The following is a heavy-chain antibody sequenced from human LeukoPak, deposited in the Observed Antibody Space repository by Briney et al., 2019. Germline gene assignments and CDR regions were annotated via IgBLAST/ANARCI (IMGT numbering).Heavy chain of an antibody. CDR3: ARDTGCAGGNCFSFYDS. D-gene: IGHD2-15*01. J-gene: IGHJ4*02. Sequence: GGSLRLSCAASGFTFSTYWMTWVRQAPGKGLEWVANIKEDGSQKYYVDSVKGRFTISRDNAKNSLYLQMDSLGAEDTAVYYCARDTGCAGGNCFSFYDSWGQGTLVTVSS. CDR1: GFTFSTYW. V-gene: IGHV3-7*01. CDR2: IKEDGSQK.